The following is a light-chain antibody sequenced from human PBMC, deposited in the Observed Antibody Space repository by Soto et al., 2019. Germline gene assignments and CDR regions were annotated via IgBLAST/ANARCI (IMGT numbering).Light chain of an antibody. CDR3: QQRSNWPIT. CDR1: QSVSSY. CDR2: DAS. V-gene: IGKV3-11*01. Sequence: EIVLTQSPATLSLSPGERDTLSCRASQSVSSYLAWYQQKLGQAPRLLIYDASNRATGIPARFSGSGSGTDFTLTISSLEPEDFAVYYCQQRSNWPITFGPGTKVDIK. J-gene: IGKJ3*01.